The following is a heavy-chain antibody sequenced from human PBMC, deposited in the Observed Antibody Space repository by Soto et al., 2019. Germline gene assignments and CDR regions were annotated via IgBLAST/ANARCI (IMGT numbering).Heavy chain of an antibody. CDR2: IIPMSDTT. CDR3: ATIVGGIFDY. D-gene: IGHD1-26*01. CDR1: GGSFSSSS. V-gene: IGHV1-69*06. J-gene: IGHJ4*02. Sequence: QVQLVKSGADVKKPGSSVKVSCKASGGSFSSSSISWVRQAPGQGLEWMGGIIPMSDTTKYAQNFQGRVTITADNSTSTAYMELSSLRSVDTAVDYCATIVGGIFDYWGQGTLVTVSS.